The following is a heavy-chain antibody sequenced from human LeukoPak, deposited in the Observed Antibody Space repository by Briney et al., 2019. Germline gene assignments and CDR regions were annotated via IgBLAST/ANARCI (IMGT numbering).Heavy chain of an antibody. D-gene: IGHD1-26*01. Sequence: PGGSLRLSCAASGFTFSSYSMNWVRQAPGKGLEWVSYISSSSSTIYYADSVKGRFTISGDNAKNSLYLQMNSLRAEDTAVYYCARDAPTAQATPDAFDIWGQGTMVTVSS. CDR2: ISSSSSTI. CDR1: GFTFSSYS. V-gene: IGHV3-48*01. CDR3: ARDAPTAQATPDAFDI. J-gene: IGHJ3*02.